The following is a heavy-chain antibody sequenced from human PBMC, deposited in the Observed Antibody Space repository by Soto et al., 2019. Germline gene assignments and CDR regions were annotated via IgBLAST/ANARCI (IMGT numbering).Heavy chain of an antibody. V-gene: IGHV4-34*01. Sequence: QVQLQQWGAGLLKPSETLSLTCAVYGGSFSGYYWSWIRQPPGKGLEWIGEINHSGSTNYNPSLKSRVTISEDTSKNQFSLKLSSVTAADTAVYYCARGTTRVRGVIFDYWGQGTLVTVSS. CDR3: ARGTTRVRGVIFDY. CDR1: GGSFSGYY. J-gene: IGHJ4*02. D-gene: IGHD3-10*01. CDR2: INHSGST.